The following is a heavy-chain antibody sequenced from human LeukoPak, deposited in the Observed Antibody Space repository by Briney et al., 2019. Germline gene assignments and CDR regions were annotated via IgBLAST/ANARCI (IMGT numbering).Heavy chain of an antibody. Sequence: ASVKVSCKAAGGTFSSYAISWVRQAPGQGLEWMGGIIPIFGTANYAQKFQGRVTITTDESTSTDYMELSRLRSEETAVYYCARRLTKDGYPGAFDYWGQGTLVTVSS. CDR2: IIPIFGTA. CDR3: ARRLTKDGYPGAFDY. V-gene: IGHV1-69*05. D-gene: IGHD5-24*01. J-gene: IGHJ4*02. CDR1: GGTFSSYA.